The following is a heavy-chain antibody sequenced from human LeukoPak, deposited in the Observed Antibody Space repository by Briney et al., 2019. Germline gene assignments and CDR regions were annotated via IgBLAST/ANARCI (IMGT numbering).Heavy chain of an antibody. D-gene: IGHD1-1*01. J-gene: IGHJ4*02. CDR2: ISRSGSTI. CDR3: ARADWTN. CDR1: GFTFSSYE. V-gene: IGHV3-48*03. Sequence: QPGGSLRLSCAASGFTFSSYEMNWVRQAPGKGLEWVSYISRSGSTIYYADSVKGRFISRDNAKNSLYLQMNSLRAEDTAIYYCARADWTNWGQGTLVIVSS.